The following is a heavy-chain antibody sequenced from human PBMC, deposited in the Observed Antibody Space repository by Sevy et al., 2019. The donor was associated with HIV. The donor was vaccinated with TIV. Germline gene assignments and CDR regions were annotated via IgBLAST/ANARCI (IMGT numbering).Heavy chain of an antibody. V-gene: IGHV3-13*01. J-gene: IGHJ5*02. Sequence: GGSLRLSCAGYGFSFSGSDMHWVRQPTGKGLEWISSMGTLGDTFYADPVKGRFTISRDNAKSSLYLEMSSLRAGDTALYYCVRGLQTHCDRTACPLDHWGQGTLVTVSS. CDR3: VRGLQTHCDRTACPLDH. CDR2: MGTLGDT. D-gene: IGHD2-21*01. CDR1: GFSFSGSD.